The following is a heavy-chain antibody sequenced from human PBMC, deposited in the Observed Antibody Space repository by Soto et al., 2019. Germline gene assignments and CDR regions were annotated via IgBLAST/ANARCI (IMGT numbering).Heavy chain of an antibody. J-gene: IGHJ5*02. V-gene: IGHV1-69*13. Sequence: ASVKVSCKASGGTFSSYAISWVRQAPGQGLEWMGGIIPIFGTANYAQKFQGRVTITADESTSTAYMELSSLRSEDTAVYYCAREGVRVVVPAAIGWFDPWGQGTLVTVSS. CDR1: GGTFSSYA. CDR3: AREGVRVVVPAAIGWFDP. D-gene: IGHD2-2*02. CDR2: IIPIFGTA.